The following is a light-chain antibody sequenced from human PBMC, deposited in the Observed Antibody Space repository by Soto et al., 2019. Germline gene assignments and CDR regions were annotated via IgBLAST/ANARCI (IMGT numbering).Light chain of an antibody. CDR3: CAYVSSNTLL. Sequence: QSALTQPASVSGSPVQSITISCTGTSSDVGGYNLVSWYQQHPGKAPKLIIYEGSKRPSGLSNRFSGSKSGNTASLIISGLQGDDEGDYYCCAYVSSNTLLFGGGTKLTVL. J-gene: IGLJ3*02. CDR2: EGS. CDR1: SSDVGGYNL. V-gene: IGLV2-23*01.